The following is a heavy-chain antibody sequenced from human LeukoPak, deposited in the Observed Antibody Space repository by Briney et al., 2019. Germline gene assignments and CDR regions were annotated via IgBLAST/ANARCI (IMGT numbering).Heavy chain of an antibody. D-gene: IGHD5-12*01. CDR2: INHSGST. CDR3: ASSKVATIPRRKFDY. Sequence: SETLSLTCAVYGGSFSGYYWSWIRQPPGEGLEWIGEINHSGSTNYNPSLKSRVTISVDTSKNQFSLKLSSVTAADTAVYYCASSKVATIPRRKFDYWGQGTLVTVSS. J-gene: IGHJ4*02. CDR1: GGSFSGYY. V-gene: IGHV4-34*01.